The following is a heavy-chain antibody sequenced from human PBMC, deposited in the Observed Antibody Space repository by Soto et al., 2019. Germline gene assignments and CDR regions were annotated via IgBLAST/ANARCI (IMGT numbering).Heavy chain of an antibody. CDR2: IKQDGSEK. D-gene: IGHD2-15*01. CDR3: ASNVAVVAATKLAFDI. Sequence: EVQLVESGGGLVQPGGSLRLSCAASGFTFSSYWMSWVRQAPGKGLEWVANIKQDGSEKYYADSVKGRFTISRDNSKNTLYLQMNSLRAEDTAVYYCASNVAVVAATKLAFDIWGQGTMDTVSS. CDR1: GFTFSSYW. J-gene: IGHJ3*02. V-gene: IGHV3-7*01.